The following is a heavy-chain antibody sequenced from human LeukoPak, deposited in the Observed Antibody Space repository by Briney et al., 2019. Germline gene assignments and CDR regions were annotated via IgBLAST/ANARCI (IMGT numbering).Heavy chain of an antibody. CDR1: GLTLNNYG. Sequence: GGSLRLSCAASGLTLNNYGIHWVRQAPGKGLEWVAVISYDGSNKYYGDSVKGRFAISRDNSKNTLFLQMNSLRAEDTAVYYGTTLHFWGQGTLVTVSS. D-gene: IGHD3-3*02. CDR3: TTLHF. J-gene: IGHJ4*02. V-gene: IGHV3-30*03. CDR2: ISYDGSNK.